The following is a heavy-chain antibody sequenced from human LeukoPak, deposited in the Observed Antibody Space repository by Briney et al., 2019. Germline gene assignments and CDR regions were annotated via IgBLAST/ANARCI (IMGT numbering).Heavy chain of an antibody. J-gene: IGHJ4*02. D-gene: IGHD1-7*01. CDR3: AKDRNNWNSGHFDY. V-gene: IGHV3-30*02. CDR1: GFIFTNYG. CDR2: IRYDGTNK. Sequence: PRGSLRLSCAASGFIFTNYGMHWVRQAPGKGLEWVAFIRYDGTNKYYADSVKGRFTISRDNSKNTLYLQMNSLRAEDTAVYYCAKDRNNWNSGHFDYWGQGTLVTVSS.